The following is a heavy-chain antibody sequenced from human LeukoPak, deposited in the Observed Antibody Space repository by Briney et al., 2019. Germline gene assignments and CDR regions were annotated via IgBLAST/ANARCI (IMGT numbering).Heavy chain of an antibody. V-gene: IGHV3-64*01. CDR1: GFTFSSYA. CDR2: ISSNGGST. D-gene: IGHD5-18*01. CDR3: ARGGYSYGSTFDY. J-gene: IGHJ4*02. Sequence: PGGSLRLSCAASGFTFSSYAMHWVRQAPGKGLEYVSAISSNGGSTYYANSVKGRFTISRDNSKNTLYLQMGSLRAEDMAVYYCARGGYSYGSTFDYWGQGTLVTVSP.